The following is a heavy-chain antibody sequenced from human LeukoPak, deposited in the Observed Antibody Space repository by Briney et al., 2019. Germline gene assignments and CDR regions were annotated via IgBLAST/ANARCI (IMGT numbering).Heavy chain of an antibody. CDR3: ARGLSGSMVY. J-gene: IGHJ4*02. CDR2: ISSSSGYI. Sequence: GGSLRLSCAASGFTFSSYSMNWVRQAPGKGLEWVSSISSSSGYIYYADSVKGRFTISRDNAKNSLYLQMNSLRAEDTAVYYCARGLSGSMVYWGQGTLVTVSS. CDR1: GFTFSSYS. D-gene: IGHD3-10*01. V-gene: IGHV3-21*01.